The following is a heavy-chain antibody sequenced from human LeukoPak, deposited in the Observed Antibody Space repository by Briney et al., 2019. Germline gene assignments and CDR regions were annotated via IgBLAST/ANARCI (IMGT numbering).Heavy chain of an antibody. D-gene: IGHD3-10*01. CDR2: ISSSSSYI. CDR1: GFTFSSYS. V-gene: IGHV3-21*01. J-gene: IGHJ4*02. CDR3: ASSMVWGVIDY. Sequence: PGGSLRLSCAASGFTFSSYSMNWVRQAPGKGLEWVSSISSSSSYIYYADSVKGRFTISRDNARNSLYLQMNSLRAEDTAVYYCASSMVWGVIDYWGQGTLVTVSS.